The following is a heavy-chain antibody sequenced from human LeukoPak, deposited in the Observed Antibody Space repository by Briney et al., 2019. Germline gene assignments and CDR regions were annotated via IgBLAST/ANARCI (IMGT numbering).Heavy chain of an antibody. D-gene: IGHD4-17*01. Sequence: SETLSLTCTVSGGSISSYYWSWIRQPPGKGLEWIGYIYTSGSTNYNPSLKSRVTISVDTSKNQFSLKLSSVIAADTAVYYCARHTVTKGVDYWGQGTLVIVSS. CDR3: ARHTVTKGVDY. CDR2: IYTSGST. CDR1: GGSISSYY. V-gene: IGHV4-4*09. J-gene: IGHJ4*02.